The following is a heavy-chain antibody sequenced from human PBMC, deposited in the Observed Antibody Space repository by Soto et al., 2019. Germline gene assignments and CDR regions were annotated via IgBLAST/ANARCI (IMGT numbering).Heavy chain of an antibody. CDR1: GFTLTNNG. Sequence: QVQLLESGGGVVQPGRSLRLSCVASGFTLTNNGMHWVRQAPGQGLEWVAVISFDGSSKYYGDSVRGRFTISRDNSNNPLFLEMNSLRSEETAVYYCAKDRGLAESGRWSHYYYGMDVWGQGTTVTVS. CDR2: ISFDGSSK. D-gene: IGHD1-26*01. CDR3: AKDRGLAESGRWSHYYYGMDV. V-gene: IGHV3-30*18. J-gene: IGHJ6*02.